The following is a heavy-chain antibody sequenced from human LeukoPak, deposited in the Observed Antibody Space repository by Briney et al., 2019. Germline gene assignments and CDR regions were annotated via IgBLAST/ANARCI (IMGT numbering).Heavy chain of an antibody. Sequence: GGSLRLSCAASGFTVSSNYMSWVRQAPGKGLEWVSVIYSGGSTYYADSVKGRFTISRDNSKNTLYLQLNSLRAEDTAMYYCARFKSAAGMGYFDYWGQGTLVTVSS. V-gene: IGHV3-66*01. CDR3: ARFKSAAGMGYFDY. J-gene: IGHJ4*02. CDR2: IYSGGST. CDR1: GFTVSSNY. D-gene: IGHD6-13*01.